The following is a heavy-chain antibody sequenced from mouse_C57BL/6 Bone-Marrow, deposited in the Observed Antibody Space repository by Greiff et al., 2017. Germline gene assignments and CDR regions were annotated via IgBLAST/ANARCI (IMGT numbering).Heavy chain of an antibody. Sequence: EVQLQQSVAELVRSGASVKLSCTASGFNINNSYMHWVKQRPEQGLEWIGRIDPANGNTKYDPKFQGKATITAETSSNTAYLQLSSLTSEDTAIYYCARQQHWAMEYWGQGASVTVSS. J-gene: IGHJ4*01. CDR2: IDPANGNT. D-gene: IGHD3-1*01. CDR1: GFNINNSY. V-gene: IGHV14-3*01. CDR3: ARQQHWAMEY.